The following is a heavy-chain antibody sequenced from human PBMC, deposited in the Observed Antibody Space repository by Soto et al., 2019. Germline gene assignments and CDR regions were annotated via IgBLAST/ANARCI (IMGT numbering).Heavy chain of an antibody. CDR3: ASLIAAAGTPGQSYRMDV. Sequence: PSETLALTCAVYGGSFSGYYWSWIRQPPGKGLEWIGEINHGGSTNYNPSLKSRVTISVDTSKNQFSLKLSSVTAADTAVYYCASLIAAAGTPGQSYRMDVWGPGTMVTVSS. CDR2: INHGGST. J-gene: IGHJ6*02. V-gene: IGHV4-34*01. CDR1: GGSFSGYY. D-gene: IGHD6-13*01.